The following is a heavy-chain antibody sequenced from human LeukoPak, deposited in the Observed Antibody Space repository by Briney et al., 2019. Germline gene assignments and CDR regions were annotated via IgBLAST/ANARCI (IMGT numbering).Heavy chain of an antibody. V-gene: IGHV1-18*01. D-gene: IGHD1-26*01. CDR3: ARGGTYYPCIDY. CDR2: ISDYSSKT. CDR1: GYTFTSSY. J-gene: IGHJ4*02. Sequence: GASVRLSCKASGYTFTSSYIHWVRQAPGQGLEWMGWISDYSSKTNYADKVKGRFTITRDKSTNTAYLDLTSLRSDDTAVYYCARGGTYYPCIDYWGQGTLVTVSS.